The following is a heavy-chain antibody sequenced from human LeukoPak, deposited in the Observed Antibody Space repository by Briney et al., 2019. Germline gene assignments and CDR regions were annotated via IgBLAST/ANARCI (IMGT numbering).Heavy chain of an antibody. CDR3: ALLAVASDFDY. CDR2: IGSSGTTR. V-gene: IGHV3-48*03. J-gene: IGHJ4*02. CDR1: GFPFSIYE. D-gene: IGHD6-19*01. Sequence: GGSLRLSCAVSGFPFSIYEMNWVRQAPGKGLEWVSNIGSSGTTRYYADSVKGRFSISRDNAKNPLYLQTYSTRVEDTGVYYCALLAVASDFDYWGQGALVTVSS.